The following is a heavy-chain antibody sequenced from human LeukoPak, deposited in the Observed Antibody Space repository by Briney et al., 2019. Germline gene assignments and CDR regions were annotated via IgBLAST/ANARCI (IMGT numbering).Heavy chain of an antibody. V-gene: IGHV1-2*02. CDR1: GYIFTDYY. CDR2: INPNSGGT. D-gene: IGHD2-21*02. Sequence: ASVKVSCKASGYIFTDYYIHWVRQAPGQGLERMGWINPNSGGTNYAQEFQGRVTMTRDTSITTTYMDLSRLKSDDTAVYYCAREAVRYCGGDCQVDYWGQGTLVTVSS. J-gene: IGHJ4*02. CDR3: AREAVRYCGGDCQVDY.